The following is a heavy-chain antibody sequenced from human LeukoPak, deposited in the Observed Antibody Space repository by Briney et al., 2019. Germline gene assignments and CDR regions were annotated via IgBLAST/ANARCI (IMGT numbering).Heavy chain of an antibody. CDR1: GGSISSGSYY. CDR2: IYYSGST. V-gene: IGHV4-61*01. Sequence: SETLSLTCTVSGGSISSGSYYWSWIRQPPGKGLEWIGYIYYSGSTNYNPSLKSRVTISVDTSKNQFSLKLSSVTAADTAVYYCARIPLEGYYYMDVWGKGTTVTVSS. CDR3: ARIPLEGYYYMDV. J-gene: IGHJ6*03.